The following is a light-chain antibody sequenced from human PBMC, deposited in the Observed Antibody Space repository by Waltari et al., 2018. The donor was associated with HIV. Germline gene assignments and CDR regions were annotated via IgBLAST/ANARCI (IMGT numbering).Light chain of an antibody. CDR3: QQSYSTPT. CDR1: QSISSY. J-gene: IGKJ4*01. CDR2: AAS. Sequence: DIQMTQSPSSLSASVGVSVTITCRASQSISSYLNWYQQKPGKAPKLLIYAASSLQSGVPSRFSGSGSGTDFTLTISSLQPEDFATYYCQQSYSTPTFGGGTKVEIK. V-gene: IGKV1-39*01.